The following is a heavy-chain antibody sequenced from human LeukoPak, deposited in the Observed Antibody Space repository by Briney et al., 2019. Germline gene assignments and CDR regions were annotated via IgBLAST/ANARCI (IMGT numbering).Heavy chain of an antibody. Sequence: SETLSLTCTVSGGSISSSISYWGWIRQPPGKGLEWIGSFYYSGSTYYNPSLKSRVTISVDTSKNQFSLKLSSVTAADTAVYYCARPSFSGVPQTPYYYYYMDVWGKGTTVTVSS. CDR3: ARPSFSGVPQTPYYYYYMDV. CDR1: GGSISSSISY. J-gene: IGHJ6*03. CDR2: FYYSGST. V-gene: IGHV4-39*07. D-gene: IGHD3-3*01.